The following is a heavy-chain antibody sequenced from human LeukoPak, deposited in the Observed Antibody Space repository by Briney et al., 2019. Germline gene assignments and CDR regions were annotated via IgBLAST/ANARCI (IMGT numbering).Heavy chain of an antibody. D-gene: IGHD5-18*01. J-gene: IGHJ4*02. CDR1: RFTFSSYW. Sequence: GGTVSLSCAASRFTFSSYWMDWLRQAPGKGLVWVSGINSDGSSTSYADSVKGRFTISRDIAKNTLYLQMNSLRAEDTAVYYCARVGYSYGYDYWGQGTLVTVSS. CDR3: ARVGYSYGYDY. CDR2: INSDGSST. V-gene: IGHV3-74*01.